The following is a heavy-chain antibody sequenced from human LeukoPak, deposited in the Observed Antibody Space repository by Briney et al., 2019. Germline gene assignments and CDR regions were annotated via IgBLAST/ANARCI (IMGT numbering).Heavy chain of an antibody. Sequence: PGGSLRLSCVASGFTFTDFHMNWVRQAPGKGLEWVSLISGDGRSTYYADSVKGRFTISRDNSKNSLYLQMNSLKTEDTALYYCTKDRYCTTTSCPFDYWGQGTLDTVSS. CDR3: TKDRYCTTTSCPFDY. V-gene: IGHV3-43*02. CDR1: GFTFTDFH. D-gene: IGHD2-2*01. J-gene: IGHJ4*02. CDR2: ISGDGRST.